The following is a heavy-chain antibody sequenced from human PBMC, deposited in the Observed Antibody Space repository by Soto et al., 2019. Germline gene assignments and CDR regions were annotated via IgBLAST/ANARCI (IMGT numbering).Heavy chain of an antibody. D-gene: IGHD3-3*02. CDR1: GFTFSSYS. V-gene: IGHV3-48*02. CDR3: ATALIFGVVSLNDY. Sequence: GGSLRLSCAASGFTFSSYSMNWVRQAPGKGLEWVSYISSSSSTIYYADSVKGRFTISRDNAKNSLYLQMNSLRDEDTAVYYRATALIFGVVSLNDYWGQGTLVTVSS. J-gene: IGHJ4*02. CDR2: ISSSSSTI.